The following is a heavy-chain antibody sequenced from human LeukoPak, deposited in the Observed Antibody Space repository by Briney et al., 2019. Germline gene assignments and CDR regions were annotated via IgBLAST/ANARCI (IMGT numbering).Heavy chain of an antibody. CDR2: IRYHDRNK. D-gene: IGHD3-9*01. CDR3: AKDVSRILTGARNYFDC. V-gene: IGHV3-30*02. J-gene: IGHJ4*02. Sequence: GSLRLSCEGSAFTFSSYAMHCVRQAPGKGLEWVTFIRYHDRNKYYSVSVKGRVTISRDNSKNPLYLQMNSLRAEDTAVYYCAKDVSRILTGARNYFDCWGQGTLVTVSS. CDR1: AFTFSSYA.